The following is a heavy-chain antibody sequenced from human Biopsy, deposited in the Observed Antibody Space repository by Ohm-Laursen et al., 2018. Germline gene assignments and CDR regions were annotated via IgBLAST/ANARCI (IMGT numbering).Heavy chain of an antibody. V-gene: IGHV1-18*01. CDR3: ARDPHGEGRDYGSYFDY. Sequence: ASVKVSCKTSGYTFINYGINWVRQAPGQGLEWMGWISAYNGHTKFARKFQDRVTMTTDTSTTTAYMDLRSLRSDDTAVYYCARDPHGEGRDYGSYFDYWGQGTLVTVSS. CDR1: GYTFINYG. D-gene: IGHD4-17*01. J-gene: IGHJ4*02. CDR2: ISAYNGHT.